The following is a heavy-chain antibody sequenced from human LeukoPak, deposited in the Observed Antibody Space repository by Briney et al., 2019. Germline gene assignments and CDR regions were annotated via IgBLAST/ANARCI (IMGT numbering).Heavy chain of an antibody. CDR3: ARAASPAKYCGGDCYRLDY. Sequence: GASVKVSCKASGGTFSSYAISWVRQAPGQGLEWMGGIIPIFGTANYAQKFQGRVTITADESTSTAYMELSSLRSEDTAVYYCARAASPAKYCGGDCYRLDYWGQGTLVTVSS. D-gene: IGHD2-21*02. V-gene: IGHV1-69*13. CDR2: IIPIFGTA. J-gene: IGHJ4*02. CDR1: GGTFSSYA.